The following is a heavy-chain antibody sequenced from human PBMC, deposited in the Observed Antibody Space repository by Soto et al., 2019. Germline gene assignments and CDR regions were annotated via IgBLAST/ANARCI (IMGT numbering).Heavy chain of an antibody. D-gene: IGHD1-26*01. CDR1: GFTFSDYW. CDR2: IKYDGTKK. CDR3: VGYNSARWIY. Sequence: EVQVVESGGGLVQPGGSLRLSCAASGFTFSDYWMNWVRQAPGKGLEWVANIKYDGTKKDYVDSVKGRFSISRDNAKNSLYLQMNSLRGENTVMYYCVGYNSARWIYWGQGTLVIVSS. V-gene: IGHV3-7*01. J-gene: IGHJ1*01.